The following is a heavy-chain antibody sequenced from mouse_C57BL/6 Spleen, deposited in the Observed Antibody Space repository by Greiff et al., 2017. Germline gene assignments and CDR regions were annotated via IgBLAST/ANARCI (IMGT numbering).Heavy chain of an antibody. D-gene: IGHD1-1*01. CDR3: VRGYRSSPHWYFDV. CDR1: GFTFNTYA. Sequence: VQLQQSGGGLVQPKGSLKLSCAASGFTFNTYAMHWVRQAPGQGLEWVARIRSKSSNYATYYADSVKDRFTISRDDSQSMLYLQMNNLKTEDTXMYFCVRGYRSSPHWYFDVWGTGTTVTVSS. J-gene: IGHJ1*03. V-gene: IGHV10-3*01. CDR2: IRSKSSNYAT.